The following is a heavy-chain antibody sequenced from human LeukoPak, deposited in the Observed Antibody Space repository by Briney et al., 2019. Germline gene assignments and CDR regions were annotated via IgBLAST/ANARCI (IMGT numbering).Heavy chain of an antibody. V-gene: IGHV4-34*01. CDR3: ARHTRLTMVRRQIRPKWFAP. CDR1: GGSFSGYY. CDR2: IDHSGTA. J-gene: IGHJ5*02. D-gene: IGHD3-10*01. Sequence: SETLSLTCAVYGGSFSGYYWSWIRQSPGKGGGWRGEIDHSGTANYNPSLKSRVTISVATSTSPFSLKLSCLTASDTAVHYCARHTRLTMVRRQIRPKWFAPWGEG.